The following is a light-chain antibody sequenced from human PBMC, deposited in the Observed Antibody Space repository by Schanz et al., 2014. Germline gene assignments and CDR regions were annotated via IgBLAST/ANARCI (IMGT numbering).Light chain of an antibody. CDR1: SSDIGGYNY. J-gene: IGLJ2*01. V-gene: IGLV2-11*01. CDR3: SSYAGSNFVV. CDR2: DVI. Sequence: QSALTQPRSVSGSPGQSVTISCSGTSSDIGGYNYVSWYQQYPGKGPKLVIYDVIKRPSGVPDRFSGSKSGNTASLTISGLQAEDEADYYCSSYAGSNFVVFGGGTKVTVL.